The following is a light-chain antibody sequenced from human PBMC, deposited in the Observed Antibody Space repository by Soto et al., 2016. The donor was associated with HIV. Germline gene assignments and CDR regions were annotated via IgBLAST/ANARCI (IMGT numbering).Light chain of an antibody. CDR1: NIGTKT. CDR3: QVWETGSDYVL. CDR2: DDS. Sequence: SYELTQPPSVSVAPGKTATITCGGNNIGTKTVHWYQQKSGQAPVLVVYDDSDRPSGIPERFSGSNSGNTATLTISTVEAGDEADYYCQVWETGSDYVLFGGGTKLTVL. V-gene: IGLV3-21*03. J-gene: IGLJ2*01.